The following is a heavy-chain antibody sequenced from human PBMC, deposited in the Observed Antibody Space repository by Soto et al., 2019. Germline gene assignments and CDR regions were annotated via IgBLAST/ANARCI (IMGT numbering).Heavy chain of an antibody. CDR2: ISSSSSYI. Sequence: GGSLRLSCAASGFTFSSYSMNWVRQAPGKGLEWVSSISSSSSYIYYADSVKGRFTISRDNAKNSLYLQMNSLRAEDTAVYYCARESAGMGDFDYWGQGTLVTVSS. V-gene: IGHV3-21*01. D-gene: IGHD2-15*01. CDR3: ARESAGMGDFDY. J-gene: IGHJ4*02. CDR1: GFTFSSYS.